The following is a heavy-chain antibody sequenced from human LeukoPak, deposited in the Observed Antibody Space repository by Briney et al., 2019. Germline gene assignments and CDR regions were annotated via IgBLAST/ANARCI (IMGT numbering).Heavy chain of an antibody. CDR3: ARGLGDCSSTSCYFNWFDP. CDR2: INHSGST. CDR1: GGSFSGYY. D-gene: IGHD2-2*01. V-gene: IGHV4-34*01. J-gene: IGHJ5*02. Sequence: SETLSLTCAVYGGSFSGYYWSWIRQPPGKGLEWIGEINHSGSTNYHPSLKSRVTISVDTSKNQFSLKLSSVTAADTAVYYCARGLGDCSSTSCYFNWFDPWGQGTLVTVSS.